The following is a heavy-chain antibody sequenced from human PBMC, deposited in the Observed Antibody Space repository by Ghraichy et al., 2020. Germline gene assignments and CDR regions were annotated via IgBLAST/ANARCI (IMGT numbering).Heavy chain of an antibody. CDR2: ISSSSSYI. CDR1: GFTFSSYS. D-gene: IGHD5-24*01. Sequence: GGSLRLSCAASGFTFSSYSMNWVRQAPGKGLEWVSSISSSSSYIYYADSVKGRFTISRDNAKNSLYLQMNSLRAEDTAVYYCARDGYNERAFDIWGQGTMVTVSS. J-gene: IGHJ3*02. V-gene: IGHV3-21*01. CDR3: ARDGYNERAFDI.